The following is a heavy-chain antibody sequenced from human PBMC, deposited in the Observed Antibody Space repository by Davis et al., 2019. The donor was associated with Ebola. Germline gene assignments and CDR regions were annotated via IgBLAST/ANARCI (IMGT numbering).Heavy chain of an antibody. V-gene: IGHV3-15*07. CDR3: AKVLWFREDYFDY. CDR2: IKSKTDGGTT. J-gene: IGHJ4*02. Sequence: GESLKISCAASGFIFNNAWMNWVRQAPGKGLEWVGRIKSKTDGGTTDYAAPVKDRFTISRDDSKNTVFLQMNSLKTEDTAVYYCAKVLWFREDYFDYWGQGTLVTVSS. D-gene: IGHD3-10*01. CDR1: GFIFNNAW.